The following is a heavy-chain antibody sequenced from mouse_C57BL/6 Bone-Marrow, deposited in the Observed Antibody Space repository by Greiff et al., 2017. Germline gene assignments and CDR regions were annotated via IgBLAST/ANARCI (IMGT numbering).Heavy chain of an antibody. CDR2: INPSNGGT. Sequence: VQLQQPGTELVKPGASVKLSCKASGYTFTSYWMHWVKQRPGQGLEWIGNINPSNGGTNYNEKFKNKATLTVDKSSSTAYMQLSSLTSEDSAVYYGARRSPPYGSSYGFAYWGQGTLVTVSA. V-gene: IGHV1-53*01. J-gene: IGHJ3*01. CDR1: GYTFTSYW. D-gene: IGHD1-1*01. CDR3: ARRSPPYGSSYGFAY.